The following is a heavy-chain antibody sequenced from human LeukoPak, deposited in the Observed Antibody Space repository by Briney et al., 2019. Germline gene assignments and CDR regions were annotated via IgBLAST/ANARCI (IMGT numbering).Heavy chain of an antibody. Sequence: GRSLRLSCAASGFTFSSYWMHWVRQAPGKGLVWVSRINSDGSSTSYADSVKGRFTISRDNAKNTLYLQMNSLRAEDTAVYYCARGRQYYYYYGMDVWGKGTTVTVSS. J-gene: IGHJ6*04. V-gene: IGHV3-74*01. CDR3: ARGRQYYYYYGMDV. CDR2: INSDGSST. D-gene: IGHD6-25*01. CDR1: GFTFSSYW.